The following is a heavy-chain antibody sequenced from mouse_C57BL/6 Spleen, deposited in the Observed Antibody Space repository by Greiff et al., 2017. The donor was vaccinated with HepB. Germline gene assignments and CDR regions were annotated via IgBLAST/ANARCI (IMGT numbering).Heavy chain of an antibody. Sequence: QVQLQQPGAELVKPGASVKMSCKASGYTFTSYWITWVKQRPGQGLEWIGDIYPGSGSTNYNEKFKSKATLTVDTSSSTACMQLRSLTSEDSAVYYCARSDYYGSSYYWYFDVWGTGTTVTVSS. J-gene: IGHJ1*03. CDR2: IYPGSGST. CDR3: ARSDYYGSSYYWYFDV. D-gene: IGHD1-1*01. CDR1: GYTFTSYW. V-gene: IGHV1-55*01.